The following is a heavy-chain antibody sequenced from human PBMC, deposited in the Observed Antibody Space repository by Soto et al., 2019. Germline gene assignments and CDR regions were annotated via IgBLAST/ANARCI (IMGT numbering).Heavy chain of an antibody. CDR2: IIPIFGTA. J-gene: IGHJ5*02. Sequence: SVKVSCKASGGTFSSYAISWVRQAPGQGLEWMGGIIPIFGTANYAQKFQGRVTITADESTSTAYMELSGLRSEDTAVYYCARGKTIFGVVGKYNWFDPWGQGTLVTVSS. V-gene: IGHV1-69*13. D-gene: IGHD3-3*01. CDR3: ARGKTIFGVVGKYNWFDP. CDR1: GGTFSSYA.